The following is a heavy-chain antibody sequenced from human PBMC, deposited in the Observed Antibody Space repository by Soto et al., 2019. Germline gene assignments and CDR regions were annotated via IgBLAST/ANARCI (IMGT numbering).Heavy chain of an antibody. D-gene: IGHD3-22*01. CDR3: ARDRSPPGDWHYDISGNWFDP. CDR2: IYHSGST. J-gene: IGHJ5*02. V-gene: IGHV4-4*02. Sequence: SETLSLTCAVSGGSISSSNWWSWVRQPPGKGLEWIGEIYHSGSTNYNPSLKSRVTISVDKSKNQFSLKLSSVTAADTAVYFCARDRSPPGDWHYDISGNWFDPWGQGTLVTVSS. CDR1: GGSISSSNW.